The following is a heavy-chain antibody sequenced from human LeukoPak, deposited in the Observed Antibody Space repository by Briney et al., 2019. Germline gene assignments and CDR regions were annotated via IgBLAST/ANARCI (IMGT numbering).Heavy chain of an antibody. CDR3: IRQNCSGGSCSYVDY. V-gene: IGHV3-73*01. J-gene: IGHJ4*02. D-gene: IGHD2-15*01. Sequence: GGSLKLSCAASGFTFSGFYMHWVRRASGKGLEWVGLIRTKPHAYTTVYAASVQGRFTISRDDSKNTAYLQMNSLKAEDTAVYYCIRQNCSGGSCSYVDYLGQGTLVTVSS. CDR1: GFTFSGFY. CDR2: IRTKPHAYTT.